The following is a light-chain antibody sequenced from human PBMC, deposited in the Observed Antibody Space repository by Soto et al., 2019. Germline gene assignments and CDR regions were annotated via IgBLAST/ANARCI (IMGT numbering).Light chain of an antibody. CDR2: GAS. Sequence: ESVLTQSPGTLSLSPGERATLSCRASQSVSSSYLAGYQQKPGQAPRLLLDGASSRATGIPDRCSSSGSGKDFPLTISRLEREDFAGYYCQQYGSAPLTFGGGTKVEIK. CDR3: QQYGSAPLT. CDR1: QSVSSSY. J-gene: IGKJ4*01. V-gene: IGKV3-20*01.